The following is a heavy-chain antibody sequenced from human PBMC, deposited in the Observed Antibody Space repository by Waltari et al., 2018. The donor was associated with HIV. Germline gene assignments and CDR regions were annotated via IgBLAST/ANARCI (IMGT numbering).Heavy chain of an antibody. D-gene: IGHD3-16*01. CDR1: NDDGPSFSDYWWSFRDYY. CDR3: ARAVGYDYVWGSYADF. J-gene: IGHJ4*02. V-gene: IGHV4-34*01. Sequence: QVQLHQWGAGLLKPSETLSLTCAVYNDDGPSFSDYWWSFRDYYWTWMRQSPVKGLEWFWEVEHPGIPDYNGAFRGRVSVSVDTSKKQFSLRLSSVSDAYTAVYFGARAVGYDYVWGSYADFWAQGTQVTVSS. CDR2: VEHPGIP.